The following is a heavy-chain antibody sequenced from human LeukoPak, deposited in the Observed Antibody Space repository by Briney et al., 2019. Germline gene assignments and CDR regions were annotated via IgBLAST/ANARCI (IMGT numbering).Heavy chain of an antibody. CDR2: IYYSGTT. J-gene: IGHJ4*02. D-gene: IGHD6-13*01. CDR1: GGSFRGFY. V-gene: IGHV4-59*01. Sequence: TSETLSLTCAVSGGSFRGFYWSWIRQPPGKGLEWIGYIYYSGTTNYNPSLKSRVTILVDTSKNQFSLKLSSVTAADTAVYYCXXXXXIAAAQYGYWGQGTLVTVSS. CDR3: XXXXXIAAAQYGY.